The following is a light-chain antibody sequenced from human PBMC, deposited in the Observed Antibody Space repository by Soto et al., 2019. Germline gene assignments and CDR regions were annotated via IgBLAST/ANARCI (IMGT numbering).Light chain of an antibody. CDR2: DAS. CDR3: QQRSNWPPT. Sequence: EIELTQSPATLSLSPGERATISCRASQSVRSYLAWYQQKSGQAPRLLIFDASNRATGIPARFSGSGSGTDFTLTISSLEPEDFAVYYCQQRSNWPPTFGGGTKVEIK. CDR1: QSVRSY. J-gene: IGKJ4*01. V-gene: IGKV3-11*01.